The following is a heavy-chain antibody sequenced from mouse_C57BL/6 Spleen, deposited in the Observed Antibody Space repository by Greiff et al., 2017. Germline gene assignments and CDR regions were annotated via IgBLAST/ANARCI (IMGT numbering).Heavy chain of an antibody. J-gene: IGHJ2*01. CDR3: AREDYDYYFDY. D-gene: IGHD2-4*01. V-gene: IGHV2-2*01. CDR1: GFSLTSYG. CDR2: IWSGGST. Sequence: VKLVESGPGLVQPSQSLSITCTVSGFSLTSYGVHWVRQSPGKGLEWLGVIWSGGSTDYNAAFISRLSISKDNSKSQVFFKMNSLQADDTAIYYCAREDYDYYFDYWGQGTTLTVSS.